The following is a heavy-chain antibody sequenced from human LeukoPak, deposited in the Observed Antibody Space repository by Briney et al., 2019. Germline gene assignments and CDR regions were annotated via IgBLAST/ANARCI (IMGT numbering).Heavy chain of an antibody. CDR2: IAISGTYI. CDR1: GFILSDYN. Sequence: GGSLRLSCAASGFILSDYNMNWVRQAPGKGLEWVSFIAISGTYITYADSVKGRFTISRDNAKNSLYLQMNSLRAEDTAVYYCARAVRYCSSTSCPKGTYYYYYGMDVWGKGTTVTVSS. V-gene: IGHV3-21*01. CDR3: ARAVRYCSSTSCPKGTYYYYYGMDV. J-gene: IGHJ6*04. D-gene: IGHD2-2*01.